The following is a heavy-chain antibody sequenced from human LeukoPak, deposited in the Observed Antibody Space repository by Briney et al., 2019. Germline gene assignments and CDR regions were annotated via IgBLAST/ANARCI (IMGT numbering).Heavy chain of an antibody. D-gene: IGHD3-3*01. Sequence: SETLSLTCAVYGGSFSGYYWSWIRQPPGKGLEWIGEINHSGSTNYNPSLKSRVTMSVDTSKNQFSLKLSSVTAADAAVYYCAREYYDGTLVYWGQGTLVTVSS. V-gene: IGHV4-34*01. J-gene: IGHJ4*02. CDR2: INHSGST. CDR1: GGSFSGYY. CDR3: AREYYDGTLVY.